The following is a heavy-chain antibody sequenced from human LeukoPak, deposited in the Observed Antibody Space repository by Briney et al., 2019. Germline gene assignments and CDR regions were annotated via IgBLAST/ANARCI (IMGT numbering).Heavy chain of an antibody. J-gene: IGHJ4*02. D-gene: IGHD3-22*01. CDR3: ARGPYYSDSITYSFDY. CDR1: GGSISTFY. Sequence: PSETLSLTCTVSGGSISTFYWSWIRQPPGKGLEWIGYIYYTGSTNYNSSLKSRVTISVDTSKSQFSLKLNSVTAADTAVYYCARGPYYSDSITYSFDYWGQGALVTVSS. V-gene: IGHV4-59*01. CDR2: IYYTGST.